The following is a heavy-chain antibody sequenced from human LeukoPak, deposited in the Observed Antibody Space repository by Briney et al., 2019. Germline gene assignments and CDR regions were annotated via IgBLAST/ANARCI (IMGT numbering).Heavy chain of an antibody. J-gene: IGHJ4*02. D-gene: IGHD3-10*01. V-gene: IGHV4-4*07. CDR1: GDSISSYY. CDR2: IHPSGST. Sequence: PSETLSLTCTVSGDSISSYYWSWIRQPAGKGLEWIGRIHPSGSTNYNPSLKSRVTLSVDTSKNEFSLKLSSVTAADTAVYYCARVYGSGSSSSFDVWGQGTLVTVSS. CDR3: ARVYGSGSSSSFDV.